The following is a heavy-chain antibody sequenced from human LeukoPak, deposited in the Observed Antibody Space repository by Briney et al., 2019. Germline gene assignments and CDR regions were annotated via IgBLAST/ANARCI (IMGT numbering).Heavy chain of an antibody. CDR2: IYYSGST. Sequence: SETLSLTCAVYGGSFSGYYWSWIRQPPGKGLEWIGYIYYSGSTYYNPSLKSRVTISVDTSKNQFSLKLSSVTAADTAVYYCAREMGRDTSFDYWGQGTLVTVSS. CDR3: AREMGRDTSFDY. V-gene: IGHV4-30-4*08. J-gene: IGHJ4*02. CDR1: GGSFSGYY. D-gene: IGHD5-18*01.